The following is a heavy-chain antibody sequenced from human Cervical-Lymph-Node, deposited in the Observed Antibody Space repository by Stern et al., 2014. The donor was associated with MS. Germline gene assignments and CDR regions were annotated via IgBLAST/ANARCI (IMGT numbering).Heavy chain of an antibody. CDR3: ARGRSGSYWGAFDI. D-gene: IGHD1-26*01. CDR2: IGTAGDT. V-gene: IGHV3-13*01. CDR1: GFTLSRYD. J-gene: IGHJ3*02. Sequence: EVQLVQSGGGLVQPGGTLRLSCAASGFTLSRYDMHWVRKATGKGMEWGSAIGTAGDTYYPGSVKGRFTISRENAKNSLYLQMNSLRAGDTAVYYCARGRSGSYWGAFDIWGQGTMVTVSS.